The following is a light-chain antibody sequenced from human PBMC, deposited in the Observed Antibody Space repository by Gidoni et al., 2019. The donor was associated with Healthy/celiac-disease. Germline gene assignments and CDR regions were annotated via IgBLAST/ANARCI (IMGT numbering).Light chain of an antibody. J-gene: IGKJ2*01. Sequence: DIQMTQSPSSLSASVGDRVTITCRASQSISSYLNWYQQKPGKAPKLLIYSASSVQSWVPSTFSGSGSGTYFTLTISSLQPEDFATFYCQQSYSTPYTFGQGTKLEIK. CDR3: QQSYSTPYT. V-gene: IGKV1-39*01. CDR2: SAS. CDR1: QSISSY.